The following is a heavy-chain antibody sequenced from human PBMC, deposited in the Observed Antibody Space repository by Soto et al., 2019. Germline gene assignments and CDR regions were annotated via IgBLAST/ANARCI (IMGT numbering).Heavy chain of an antibody. D-gene: IGHD2-2*02. J-gene: IGHJ6*02. CDR2: ISAYNRKT. CDR1: GFNFTSYS. V-gene: IGHV1-18*01. CDR3: ARDLGYCSRTSCYISGFYGMDV. Sequence: QVQLVQSGIEVKRPGASVRVPCKASGFNFTSYSFSWVRQAPGRGLEWMGWISAYNRKTKYAQHFPDRLTLTTDTSTSTTYMELTGLTSDDSAVYYCARDLGYCSRTSCYISGFYGMDVWGLGTTVTVSS.